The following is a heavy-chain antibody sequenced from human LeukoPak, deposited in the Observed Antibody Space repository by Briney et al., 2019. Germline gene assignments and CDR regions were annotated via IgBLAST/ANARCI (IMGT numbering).Heavy chain of an antibody. V-gene: IGHV3-74*01. CDR3: ARGNNSRSGECDY. D-gene: IGHD3-3*01. CDR1: GFTFSSYG. CDR2: INSDGSST. J-gene: IGHJ4*02. Sequence: GGSLRLSCAASGFTFSSYGMHWVRQAPGKGLVWVSHINSDGSSTSYADSVKGRFTISRDNAKNTLYLQVNSLRAEDTAVYYCARGNNSRSGECDYWGQGTLVTVSS.